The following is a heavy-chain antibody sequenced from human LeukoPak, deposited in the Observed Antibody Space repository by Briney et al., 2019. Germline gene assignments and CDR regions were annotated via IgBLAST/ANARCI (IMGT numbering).Heavy chain of an antibody. V-gene: IGHV1-2*02. J-gene: IGHJ6*02. Sequence: GASVKVSCKASGYIFTDYYIHWIRQAPGQGLEWMGWIDPNSGGTHHAPNFQGRATMTRDTSSSTVYMDLSRLRSADTAIYYCARSRPPFYYYGMHVWGLGTSVTVSS. CDR2: IDPNSGGT. CDR3: ARSRPPFYYYGMHV. CDR1: GYIFTDYY.